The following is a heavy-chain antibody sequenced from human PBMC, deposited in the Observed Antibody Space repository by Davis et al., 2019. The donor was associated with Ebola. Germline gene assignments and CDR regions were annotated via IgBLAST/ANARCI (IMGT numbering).Heavy chain of an antibody. CDR1: GFTLSSYW. J-gene: IGHJ4*02. CDR3: AKDARGGYYYADF. CDR2: ISFDGSDT. V-gene: IGHV3-30*18. Sequence: GESLKISCAASGFTLSSYWMHWVRQAPGKGLEWVAVISFDGSDTYYADSVKGRFTISRDNSKTTVDLQMNSLRPEDTALYYCAKDARGGYYYADFWGQGTLVTVSS. D-gene: IGHD3-22*01.